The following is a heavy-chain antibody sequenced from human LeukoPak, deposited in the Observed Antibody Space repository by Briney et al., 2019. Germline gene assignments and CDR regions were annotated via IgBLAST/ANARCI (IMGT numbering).Heavy chain of an antibody. J-gene: IGHJ3*02. V-gene: IGHV3-11*04. Sequence: PGGSLRLSCAASGFTFSDYYMSWIRQAPGKGLEWVSYISSSGSTIYYADSVKGRLTISRDNAKNSLYLQMNSLRAEDTAVYYCARQDYGDSDAFDIWGQGTMVTVSS. CDR3: ARQDYGDSDAFDI. CDR2: ISSSGSTI. D-gene: IGHD4-17*01. CDR1: GFTFSDYY.